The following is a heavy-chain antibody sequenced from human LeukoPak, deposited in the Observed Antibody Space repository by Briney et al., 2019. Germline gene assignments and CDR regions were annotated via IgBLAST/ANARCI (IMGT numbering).Heavy chain of an antibody. D-gene: IGHD3-9*01. CDR1: GFTFGDYC. CDR2: IRSKGYGGTT. Sequence: PGGSLRLSCTASGFTFGDYCMSWFRQAPGKGLEWVGFIRSKGYGGTTEYAASVKGRFTISRDDSKSIAYLQMNSLRAEDTAVYYCAREGITISYGMDVWGQGTTVTVSS. V-gene: IGHV3-49*03. J-gene: IGHJ6*02. CDR3: AREGITISYGMDV.